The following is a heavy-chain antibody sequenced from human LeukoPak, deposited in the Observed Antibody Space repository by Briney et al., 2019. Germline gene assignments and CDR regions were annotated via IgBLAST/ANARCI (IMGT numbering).Heavy chain of an antibody. V-gene: IGHV4-39*01. Sequence: TSETLSLTCTVSGGSIGSSSYYWGWIRQPPGKGLEWIGSIYYSGSTYYNPSLKSRVTISVDTSKNQFSLKLSSVTAADTAVYYCARQGITMSLYYYGMDVWGQGTTVTVSS. CDR1: GGSIGSSSYY. D-gene: IGHD3-10*02. CDR2: IYYSGST. CDR3: ARQGITMSLYYYGMDV. J-gene: IGHJ6*02.